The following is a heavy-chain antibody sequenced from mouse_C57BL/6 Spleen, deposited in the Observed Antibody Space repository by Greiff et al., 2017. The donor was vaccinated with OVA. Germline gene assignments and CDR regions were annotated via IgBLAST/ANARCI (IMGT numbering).Heavy chain of an antibody. D-gene: IGHD2-4*01. J-gene: IGHJ1*03. CDR2: IYYDGGST. V-gene: IGHV5-16*01. Sequence: DVQLVESEGGLVQPGSSMKLSCTASGFTFSDYYIAWVRQVPEKGLEWVANIYYDGGSTYYLDSLKSRFIFSRDNSTNILYLQASSLKSEDTATYYCASNHDYDGYFDVWRTGTTVTVPS. CDR1: GFTFSDYY. CDR3: ASNHDYDGYFDV.